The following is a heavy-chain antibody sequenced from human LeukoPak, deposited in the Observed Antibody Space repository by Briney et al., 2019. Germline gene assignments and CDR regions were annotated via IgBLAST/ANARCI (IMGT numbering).Heavy chain of an antibody. V-gene: IGHV4-59*01. CDR3: AGAPNQHYFDY. CDR1: SGSITSYF. CDR2: LYYTGTT. Sequence: SETLPLTCTVSSGSITSYFWSWIRHPPGEGLGYIGHLYYTGTTAYNPSLKSRVSMSVDTSKRQSPLRLNSVTASDTAVYFCAGAPNQHYFDYWGQGTLVAVSS. J-gene: IGHJ4*02.